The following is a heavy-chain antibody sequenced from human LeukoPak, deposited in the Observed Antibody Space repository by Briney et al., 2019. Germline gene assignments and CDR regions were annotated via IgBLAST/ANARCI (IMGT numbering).Heavy chain of an antibody. Sequence: ASVKVSCRASGYTFTSYGISWVRQAPGQGLEWMGWISAYNGNTNYAQKLQGRVTMTTDTSTSTAYMELRSLRSDDTAVYYCARDSYYYDSSGYYYLTSPFAYWGQGTLVTVSS. CDR3: ARDSYYYDSSGYYYLTSPFAY. CDR2: ISAYNGNT. J-gene: IGHJ4*02. CDR1: GYTFTSYG. D-gene: IGHD3-22*01. V-gene: IGHV1-18*01.